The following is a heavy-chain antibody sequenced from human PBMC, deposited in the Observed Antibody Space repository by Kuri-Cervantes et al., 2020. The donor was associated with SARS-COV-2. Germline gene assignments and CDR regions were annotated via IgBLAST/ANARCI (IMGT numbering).Heavy chain of an antibody. CDR3: ARKTRITMIVVVMVPYYYYYMDV. CDR1: GGSISSYY. J-gene: IGHJ6*03. CDR2: IYHSGNT. V-gene: IGHV4-59*12. D-gene: IGHD3-22*01. Sequence: SETLSLTCTVPGGSISSYYWSWIRQPPGKGLEWIGYIYHSGNTNYNPSLKSRVTISVDTSKNQFSLKLSSVTAADTAVYYCARKTRITMIVVVMVPYYYYYMDVWGKGTTVTVSS.